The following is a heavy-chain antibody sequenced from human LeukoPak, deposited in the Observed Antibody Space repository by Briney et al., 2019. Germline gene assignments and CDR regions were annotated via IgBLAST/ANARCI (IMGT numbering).Heavy chain of an antibody. J-gene: IGHJ3*02. D-gene: IGHD3-22*01. V-gene: IGHV3-23*01. Sequence: PGGSLRLSCAASGFTFDNYVMAWFRQAPGKGLEWVSTISALFPNTYSADSVKGRFTISRDNSKNTLYLQMNSLRAEDTAVYYCARTYYYDSSEAFDIWGQGTMVTVSS. CDR2: ISALFPNT. CDR1: GFTFDNYV. CDR3: ARTYYYDSSEAFDI.